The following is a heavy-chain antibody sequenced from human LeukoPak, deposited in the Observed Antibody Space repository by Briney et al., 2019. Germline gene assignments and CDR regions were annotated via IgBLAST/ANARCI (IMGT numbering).Heavy chain of an antibody. CDR1: GFTFSSYA. J-gene: IGHJ4*02. CDR3: AKDGIVVVTAIPFDY. Sequence: GGSLRLSCAASGFTFSSYAMSWVRQAPGKGLEWVSAISGSGGSTYYADSVKGRFTISRDNSKNTLYLQMNSLRAEDTAVYYCAKDGIVVVTAIPFDYWGQGTLVTVSS. CDR2: ISGSGGST. V-gene: IGHV3-23*01. D-gene: IGHD2-21*02.